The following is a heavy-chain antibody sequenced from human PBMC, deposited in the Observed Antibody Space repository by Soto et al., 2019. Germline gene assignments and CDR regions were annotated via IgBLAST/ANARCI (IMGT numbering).Heavy chain of an antibody. CDR3: ARFNIVLHRTFDY. V-gene: IGHV3-48*03. Sequence: GGYLKLSCAASQFTFNTNEMSWVRQAPGKGLEWVSYISSGGSAIYYADSVKGRFTISRDNAKNSLYLQMNSLRAEDTAVYYCARFNIVLHRTFDYCGQGTMVTGSS. J-gene: IGHJ4*02. CDR2: ISSGGSAI. D-gene: IGHD2-15*01. CDR1: QFTFNTNE.